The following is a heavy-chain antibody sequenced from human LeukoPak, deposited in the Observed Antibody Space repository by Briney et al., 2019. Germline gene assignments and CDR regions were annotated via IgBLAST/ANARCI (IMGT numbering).Heavy chain of an antibody. CDR1: GYTFTSYG. Sequence: ASVKVSCKASGYTFTSYGISWVRQAPGQGLEWMGWISAYNGNTNYAQKLQGRVTMTTDTSTSTAYMELRSLRSDDTAVYYCARDRIVAVADDAFDIWGQGTMVTVSS. CDR2: ISAYNGNT. CDR3: ARDRIVAVADDAFDI. D-gene: IGHD2-21*02. V-gene: IGHV1-18*01. J-gene: IGHJ3*02.